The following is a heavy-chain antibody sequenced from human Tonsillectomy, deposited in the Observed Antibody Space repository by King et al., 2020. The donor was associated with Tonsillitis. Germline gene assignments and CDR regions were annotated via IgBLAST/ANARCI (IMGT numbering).Heavy chain of an antibody. V-gene: IGHV3-30*02. CDR2: IRYDVNKE. D-gene: IGHD1-1*01. CDR1: GFTFSNFG. CDR3: ARGPPGGWMERFDY. Sequence: QVQLVESGGGVVQPGGSLTLSCAASGFTFSNFGMHWVRQAPGKGLEWVAFIRYDVNKEYYSESVKGRFTISRDNSRSSVYLQMTSLRPDDTALYHCARGPPGGWMERFDYWGQGTLVTVSS. J-gene: IGHJ4*02.